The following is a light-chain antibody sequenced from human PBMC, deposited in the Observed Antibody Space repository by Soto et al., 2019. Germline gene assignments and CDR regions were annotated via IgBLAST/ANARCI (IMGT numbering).Light chain of an antibody. J-gene: IGLJ2*01. CDR3: CSYAGMYASVV. V-gene: IGLV2-11*01. CDR1: SSDVGGYDF. Sequence: QSALTQPRSVSGSPGQSVSISCSGSSSDVGGYDFVSWYQRHPGKAPKLMIYDVFKRPSGVPDRFSGSKSGNTASLTISGLQVEDEADYYCCSYAGMYASVVFGGGTKLTVL. CDR2: DVF.